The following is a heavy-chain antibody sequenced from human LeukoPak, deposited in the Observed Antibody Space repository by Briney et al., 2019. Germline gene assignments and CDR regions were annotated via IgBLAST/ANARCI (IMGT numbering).Heavy chain of an antibody. CDR1: GYSISSGYY. D-gene: IGHD3-16*01. CDR2: IYHSGST. CDR3: ARGSNVGVYYYYCMDV. J-gene: IGHJ6*03. Sequence: SETLSLTCTVSGYSISSGYYWGWIRQPPGKGLEWIGSIYHSGSTYHNPSLKSRVTISVDTSKNQFSLKLSSVTAADTAVYYCARGSNVGVYYYYCMDVWGKGTTVTISS. V-gene: IGHV4-38-2*02.